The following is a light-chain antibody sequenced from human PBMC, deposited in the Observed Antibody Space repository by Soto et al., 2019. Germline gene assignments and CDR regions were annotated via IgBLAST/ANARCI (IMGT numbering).Light chain of an antibody. CDR2: DNI. CDR1: SSNIGNKY. V-gene: IGLV1-51*01. J-gene: IGLJ2*01. CDR3: GTWDNSLSAVV. Sequence: QSVLTQPPSVSAAPGEKVTISCSGSSSNIGNKYVSWYQQIPGTAPKLLIYDNIKRPSGIPDRFSGSKSGTSATLGITGLQTGDGADYYCGTWDNSLSAVVFGGGTKLTVL.